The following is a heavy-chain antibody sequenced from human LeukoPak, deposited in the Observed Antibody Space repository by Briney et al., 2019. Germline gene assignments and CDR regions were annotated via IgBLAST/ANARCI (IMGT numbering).Heavy chain of an antibody. D-gene: IGHD3-22*01. Sequence: ASVTVSCKASGYTFTGYYIHWVRQAPGQGLEWMGWVNPTNGATNYAQKFQGRVTMTTDTSTNTVYMNLSWLTSDDTAVYFCARPRIGSGGYYYGHWGQGTLVTVSS. CDR3: ARPRIGSGGYYYGH. CDR2: VNPTNGAT. J-gene: IGHJ4*02. CDR1: GYTFTGYY. V-gene: IGHV1-2*02.